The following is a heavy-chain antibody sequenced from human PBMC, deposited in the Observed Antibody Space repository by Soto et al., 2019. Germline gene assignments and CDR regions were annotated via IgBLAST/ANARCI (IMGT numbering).Heavy chain of an antibody. CDR3: ARRLYYDSSGFEGGGMDV. CDR1: GSSISIGTAY. J-gene: IGHJ6*02. Sequence: SETLSLTCDDSGSSISIGTAYCGSIRQPPGKGLQWIGNIHYRGGTNYNKTLKSQLNNSVDKTKKQIYLQDNSMTAADTAVYYCARRLYYDSSGFEGGGMDVWGQGTTVS. V-gene: IGHV4-39*01. D-gene: IGHD3-22*01. CDR2: IHYRGGT.